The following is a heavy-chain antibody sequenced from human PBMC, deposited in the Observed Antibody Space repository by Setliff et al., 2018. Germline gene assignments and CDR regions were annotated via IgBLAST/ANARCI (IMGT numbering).Heavy chain of an antibody. CDR2: IYPGDSDT. J-gene: IGHJ1*01. Sequence: GASLKLSCKASGYRFTSYWIGRVRQMPGKGLEWMGIIYPGDSDTTYSPSFQGQVTISADKSLRTAYLQWSSLKTSDTAIYYCARGRGGYNQEYLQHWGQGTLVTVSS. D-gene: IGHD5-12*01. V-gene: IGHV5-51*01. CDR3: ARGRGGYNQEYLQH. CDR1: GYRFTSYW.